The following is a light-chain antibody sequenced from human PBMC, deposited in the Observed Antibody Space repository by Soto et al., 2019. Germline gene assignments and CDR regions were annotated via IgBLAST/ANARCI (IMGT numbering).Light chain of an antibody. CDR2: SNN. J-gene: IGLJ2*01. CDR1: SSNIGSNT. CDR3: ASWDDSLNGVV. Sequence: QSVLTQPPSASGTPGQRVTLSCSGSSSNIGSNTVNWYQQLPGTAPKLLIYSNNQRPSGVRDRFSGSKSGTSASLAISGLQSEDEADYYCASWDDSLNGVVFGGGTKLTVL. V-gene: IGLV1-44*01.